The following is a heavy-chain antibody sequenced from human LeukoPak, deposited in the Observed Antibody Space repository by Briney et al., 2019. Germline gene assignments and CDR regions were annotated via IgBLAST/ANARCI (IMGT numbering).Heavy chain of an antibody. J-gene: IGHJ4*02. CDR3: ASATKKNYGGTYDY. D-gene: IGHD4-23*01. Sequence: SVTVSCKASGGTFSSYAISWVRQPPGQGLEWMGGIIPIFGTATYAKKFAGRVTITADDSTSTAYMELSSLRSEDTAVYYCASATKKNYGGTYDYWGQAPLVTVS. CDR1: GGTFSSYA. CDR2: IIPIFGTA. V-gene: IGHV1-69*13.